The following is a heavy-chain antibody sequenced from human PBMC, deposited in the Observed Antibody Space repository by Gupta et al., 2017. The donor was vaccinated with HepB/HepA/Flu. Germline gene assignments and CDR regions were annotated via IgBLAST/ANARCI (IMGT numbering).Heavy chain of an antibody. CDR3: AVGVTTAGTGGGYYFFGFDV. CDR1: GLPFSSYD. J-gene: IGHJ6*02. CDR2: IRGKGFTT. V-gene: IGHV3-23*01. Sequence: EVQLLESGGTLVQPGGSLRLYCAASGLPFSSYDISSCGQAPGKGLEWVAAIRGKGFTTYSAYYVKGGVTDSRENSDYTWYQKMNSLRVDDTARYYWAVGVTTAGTGGGYYFFGFDVWGQGTTVTVSS. D-gene: IGHD4-4*01.